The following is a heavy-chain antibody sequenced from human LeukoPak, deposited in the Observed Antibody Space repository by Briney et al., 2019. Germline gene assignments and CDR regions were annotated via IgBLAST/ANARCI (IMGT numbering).Heavy chain of an antibody. Sequence: ASVTVSCKASGYTFTGYYMHWVRQAPGQGLEWMGWINPNSGGTNYAQKFQGRVTMTRDTSISTAYMGLSRLRSDDTAVYYCARGPLLWFGESEPDFDYWGQGTLVTVSS. CDR2: INPNSGGT. D-gene: IGHD3-10*01. CDR3: ARGPLLWFGESEPDFDY. J-gene: IGHJ4*02. V-gene: IGHV1-2*02. CDR1: GYTFTGYY.